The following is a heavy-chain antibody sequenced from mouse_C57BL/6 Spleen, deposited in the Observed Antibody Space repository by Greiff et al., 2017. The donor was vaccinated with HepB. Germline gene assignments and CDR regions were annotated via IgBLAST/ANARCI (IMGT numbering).Heavy chain of an antibody. J-gene: IGHJ3*01. V-gene: IGHV1-74*01. CDR1: GYTFTSYW. CDR3: AIHYYGRGFAY. D-gene: IGHD1-1*01. CDR2: IHPSDSDT. Sequence: VQLQQPGAELVKPGASVKVSCKASGYTFTSYWMHWVKQRPGQGLEWIGRIHPSDSDTNYNQKFKGKATLTVDKSSSTAYMQRSSLTSEDSAVYYCAIHYYGRGFAYWGQGTLVTVSA.